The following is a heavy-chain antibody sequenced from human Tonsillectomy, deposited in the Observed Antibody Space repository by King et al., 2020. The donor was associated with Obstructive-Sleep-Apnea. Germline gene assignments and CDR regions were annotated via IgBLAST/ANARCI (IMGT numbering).Heavy chain of an antibody. Sequence: VQLVESGGGLVQPGRSLRLSCAASGFTFDDYAMHWVRQAPGKGLEWVSGISWNSGTVDYADSVKGRFTISRDNAKNCLYLQMNSLRAEDTALYYCAKGNYDILTGYYSYYFDYWGQGTLVTVSS. J-gene: IGHJ4*02. CDR3: AKGNYDILTGYYSYYFDY. V-gene: IGHV3-9*01. CDR1: GFTFDDYA. CDR2: ISWNSGTV. D-gene: IGHD3-9*01.